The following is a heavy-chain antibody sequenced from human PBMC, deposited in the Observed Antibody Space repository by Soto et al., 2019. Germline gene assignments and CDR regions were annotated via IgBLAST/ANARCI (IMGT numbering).Heavy chain of an antibody. V-gene: IGHV3-23*05. D-gene: IGHD2-15*01. J-gene: IGHJ4*02. Sequence: PWGSLRLSCAVSGFPLSSYAMTWVRHSPRKGLESVASDNTRDYRTFYADSVEGRFTITRDNRKNMLYLQLNSLTVDDTGVYYCASWREGYYHFNYWAQGALVTVSS. CDR2: DNTRDYRT. CDR1: GFPLSSYA. CDR3: ASWREGYYHFNY.